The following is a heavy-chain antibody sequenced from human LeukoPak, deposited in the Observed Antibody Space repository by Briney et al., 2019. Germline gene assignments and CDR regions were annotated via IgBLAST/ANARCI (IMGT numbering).Heavy chain of an antibody. CDR3: ARKTGGSGTYKGVFDI. V-gene: IGHV5-51*01. Sequence: GESLKISCKGSGYTFTSYWIGWVRQMPGKGLEWMGIIYPGDSDTIYSPSFQGQVTMSVDRSITTAYLQWSSLKASDTAIYYCARKTGGSGTYKGVFDIWGQGTMVTVSS. CDR2: IYPGDSDT. D-gene: IGHD3-10*01. CDR1: GYTFTSYW. J-gene: IGHJ3*02.